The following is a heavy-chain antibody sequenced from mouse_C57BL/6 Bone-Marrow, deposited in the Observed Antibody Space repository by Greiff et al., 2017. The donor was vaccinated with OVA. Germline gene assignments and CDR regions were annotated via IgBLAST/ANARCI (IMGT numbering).Heavy chain of an antibody. CDR2: IWSGGST. J-gene: IGHJ3*01. D-gene: IGHD1-1*01. Sequence: QVHVKQSGPGLVQPSQSLSITCTVSGFSFTSYGVHWVRQSPGKGLEWLGVIWSGGSTDYNAAFISRLSISKDNSKSQVFFKMNSLQADDTAIYYCARRGDYYGSAWFAYWGQGTLVTVSA. CDR3: ARRGDYYGSAWFAY. CDR1: GFSFTSYG. V-gene: IGHV2-2*01.